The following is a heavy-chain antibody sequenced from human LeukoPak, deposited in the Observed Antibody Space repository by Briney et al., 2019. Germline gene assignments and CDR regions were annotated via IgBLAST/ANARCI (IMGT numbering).Heavy chain of an antibody. Sequence: ASVKVSCKASGYTFTSYYMHWVRQAPGQGLEWMGIINPSGGSTSYAQKFQGRVTMTRDMSTSTVYMELSSLRSEDTAVYYCAREGAYGSGSTYFDYWGQGTLVTVSS. CDR2: INPSGGST. J-gene: IGHJ4*02. CDR3: AREGAYGSGSTYFDY. V-gene: IGHV1-46*01. D-gene: IGHD3-10*01. CDR1: GYTFTSYY.